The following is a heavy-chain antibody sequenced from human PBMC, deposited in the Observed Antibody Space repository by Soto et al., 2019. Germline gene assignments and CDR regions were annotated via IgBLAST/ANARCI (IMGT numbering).Heavy chain of an antibody. CDR2: IVPIFGTA. J-gene: IGHJ2*01. CDR1: GGTFSSYA. D-gene: IGHD3-3*01. CDR3: ARTRFLEWLSPTAWYFDL. Sequence: QVQLVQSGAEVKKPGSSVKVSCKASGGTFSSYAISWVRQAPGQGLEWMGGIVPIFGTANYAQKFQGRVTITADESTSTAYMELRSLRSEDTAVYYCARTRFLEWLSPTAWYFDLWGRGTLVTVSS. V-gene: IGHV1-69*01.